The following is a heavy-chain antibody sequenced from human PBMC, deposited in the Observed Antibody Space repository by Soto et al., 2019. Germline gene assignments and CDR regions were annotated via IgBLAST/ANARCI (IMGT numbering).Heavy chain of an antibody. D-gene: IGHD3-10*01. Sequence: ASVKVSCKASGGTFSSYTISWVRQVPGQGLEWMGRIIPILGIANYAQKFQGRVTITADKSTSTAYMELSSLRSEDTAVYYCARDGFERAYYYYYGMDVWGQGTTVTVSS. CDR1: GGTFSSYT. CDR2: IIPILGIA. J-gene: IGHJ6*02. CDR3: ARDGFERAYYYYYGMDV. V-gene: IGHV1-69*04.